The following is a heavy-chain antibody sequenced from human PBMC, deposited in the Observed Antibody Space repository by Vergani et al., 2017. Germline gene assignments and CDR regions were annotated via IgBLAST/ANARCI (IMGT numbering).Heavy chain of an antibody. CDR3: ARVRGGGYCSSTSCYATNWFDP. CDR2: ISSDGSNK. J-gene: IGHJ5*02. V-gene: IGHV3-30*03. D-gene: IGHD2-2*01. Sequence: VLLVESGGGLVKPGGSLRLSCETSGLMFNNYGMHWVRQAPGKGLEWVAVISSDGSNKHYADSVKGRFTISRDNSQNTLYLQMDSLTAEDTAVYYCARVRGGGYCSSTSCYATNWFDPWGQGTLVTVSS. CDR1: GLMFNNYG.